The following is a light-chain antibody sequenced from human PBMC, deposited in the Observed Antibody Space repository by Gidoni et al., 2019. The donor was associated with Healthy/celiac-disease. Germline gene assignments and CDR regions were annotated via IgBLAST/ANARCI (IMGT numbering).Light chain of an antibody. J-gene: IGKJ3*01. CDR1: QSVSSSY. Sequence: EIVLTQSPGTLSLSPGERATLSCKSQSVSSSYLAWYQQKPGQAPRLLIYGASSRATGIPDRFSGSGSGTDFTLTISRLEPEDFAVYYCQQYGSSPFTFGPGTKVDIK. CDR2: GAS. V-gene: IGKV3-20*01. CDR3: QQYGSSPFT.